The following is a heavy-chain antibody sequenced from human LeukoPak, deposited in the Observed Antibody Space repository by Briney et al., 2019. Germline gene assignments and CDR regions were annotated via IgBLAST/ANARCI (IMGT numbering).Heavy chain of an antibody. CDR2: ISGSGGST. CDR3: AKVTGYRSYYYYGMDV. D-gene: IGHD3-9*01. J-gene: IGHJ6*02. V-gene: IGHV3-23*01. CDR1: GFTFSSYA. Sequence: GGSLRLSCAASGFTFSSYAMSWVRQAPGKGLEWVSAISGSGGSTYYADSVKGRFTISRDNSKNTLYLQMNSLRAEDTAVYYCAKVTGYRSYYYYGMDVWGQGTTVTVSS.